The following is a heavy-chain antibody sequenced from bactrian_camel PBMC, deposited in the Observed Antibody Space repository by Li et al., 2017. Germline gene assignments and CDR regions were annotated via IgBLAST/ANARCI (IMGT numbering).Heavy chain of an antibody. J-gene: IGHJ4*01. Sequence: LVESGGGQVQPGGSLRLSCIASGFQFSDYPMSWVRQAPGKDLEWLAQIAYDGWVSRYKDPAKGRFTISRDNAKNTLYLQMNSLKPEDTAMYYCAAEADRRILRAAVESAPFRVCLLNRGASDANIHWGQGTQVTVS. V-gene: IGHV3S42*01. CDR2: IAYDGWVS. D-gene: IGHD1*01. CDR3: AAEADRRILRAAVESAPFRVCLLNRGASDANIH. CDR1: GFQFSDYP.